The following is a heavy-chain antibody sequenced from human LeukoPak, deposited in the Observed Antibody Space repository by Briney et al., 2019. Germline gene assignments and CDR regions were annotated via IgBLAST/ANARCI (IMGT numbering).Heavy chain of an antibody. CDR1: GGSISNYY. Sequence: PSETLSLTCTVSGGSISNYYWSWIRQPPGKGLEWIGYVFYSGSTNYNPSLRSRVTISVDTSKNQFSLKLSSVTAADTAVYYCARVSGAGYNSRGYFDYWGQGTLVTVSS. D-gene: IGHD5-24*01. J-gene: IGHJ4*02. V-gene: IGHV4-59*01. CDR3: ARVSGAGYNSRGYFDY. CDR2: VFYSGST.